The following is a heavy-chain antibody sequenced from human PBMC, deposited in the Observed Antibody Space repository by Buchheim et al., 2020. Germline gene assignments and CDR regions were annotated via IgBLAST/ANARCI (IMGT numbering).Heavy chain of an antibody. CDR3: AKDHVDYGGVEYFQH. Sequence: QVQLVESGGGVVQPGRSLRLSCAASGFTFSSYGMHWVRQAPGKGLEWVAVISYDGSNKYYADSVKGRFTISRANSKNTLYLQMNSLRAEDTAVYYCAKDHVDYGGVEYFQHWGQGTL. CDR2: ISYDGSNK. D-gene: IGHD4-23*01. V-gene: IGHV3-30*18. J-gene: IGHJ1*01. CDR1: GFTFSSYG.